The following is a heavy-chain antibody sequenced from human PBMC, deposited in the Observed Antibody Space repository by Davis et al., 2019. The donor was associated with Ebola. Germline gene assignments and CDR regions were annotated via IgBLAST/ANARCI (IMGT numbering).Heavy chain of an antibody. Sequence: GESLKISCAASGFTFSNYDMYWVRQAPGRGLEWVALISYDGSNKYYADSVKGRITISRDNSKNTLFLQMNSLRPEDTAVYYCARDLLTYYYDGGAFGYWGQGTLVTVSS. CDR1: GFTFSNYD. D-gene: IGHD3-22*01. CDR2: ISYDGSNK. J-gene: IGHJ4*02. CDR3: ARDLLTYYYDGGAFGY. V-gene: IGHV3-30-3*01.